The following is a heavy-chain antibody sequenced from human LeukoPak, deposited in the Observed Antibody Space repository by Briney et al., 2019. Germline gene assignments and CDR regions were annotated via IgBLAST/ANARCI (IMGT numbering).Heavy chain of an antibody. J-gene: IGHJ5*02. D-gene: IGHD1-26*01. Sequence: GGSLRLSCAASGFTFSSYSMNWVRQAPGKGLEWVSSISSSSSYIYYADSVKGRFTISSDNAKNTLYLQMNRLRAEDTAVYYCAREVGPAYAPWGQGTLVTVSS. CDR3: AREVGPAYAP. V-gene: IGHV3-21*01. CDR1: GFTFSSYS. CDR2: ISSSSSYI.